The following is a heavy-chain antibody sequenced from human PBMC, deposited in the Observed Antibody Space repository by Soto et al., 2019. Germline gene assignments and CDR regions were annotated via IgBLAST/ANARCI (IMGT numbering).Heavy chain of an antibody. CDR2: IYYSGST. J-gene: IGHJ4*02. CDR3: ARRSKGIQSRGWVVLDY. Sequence: QLQLQESGPGLVKPSETLSLTCTVSGGSISSSSYYWGWIRQPPGKGLEWIGSIYYSGSTYYNPSLKSRVTISVDTSKNQFSLKLSSVTAADTAVYYCARRSKGIQSRGWVVLDYWGQGTLVTVSS. V-gene: IGHV4-39*01. CDR1: GGSISSSSYY. D-gene: IGHD5-18*01.